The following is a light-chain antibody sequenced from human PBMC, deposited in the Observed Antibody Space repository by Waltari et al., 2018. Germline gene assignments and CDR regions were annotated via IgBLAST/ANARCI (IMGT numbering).Light chain of an antibody. CDR3: QKYGTLPAT. V-gene: IGKV3-20*01. CDR1: QSVSRT. CDR2: DAS. J-gene: IGKJ1*01. Sequence: EIVLTQSPGTLSLSPGERATLSCRASQSVSRTLAWYQQKPGQAPRLLIYDASTRATGIPDRCSGSGSGTDFSLTISRLEPEDFAVYYCQKYGTLPATFGQGTKVEIK.